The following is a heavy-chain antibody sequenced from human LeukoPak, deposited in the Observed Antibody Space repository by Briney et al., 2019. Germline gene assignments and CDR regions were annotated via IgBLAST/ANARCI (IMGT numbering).Heavy chain of an antibody. CDR1: GGTFSSYA. V-gene: IGHV1-69*05. CDR2: IIPIFGTA. D-gene: IGHD6-13*01. CDR3: ARGGQQLAYYYYMDV. J-gene: IGHJ6*03. Sequence: SVKVSCKASGGTFSSYAISWVRQAPGQGLEWMGGIIPIFGTANYAQKFQGRVTITTDESTSTAYMELSSLRSEDTAVYYCARGGQQLAYYYYMDVWGKGTTVTVSS.